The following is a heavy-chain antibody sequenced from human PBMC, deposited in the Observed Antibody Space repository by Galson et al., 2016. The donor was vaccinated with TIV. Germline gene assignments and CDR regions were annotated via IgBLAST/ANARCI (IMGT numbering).Heavy chain of an antibody. CDR3: ARHHDFWSGPGYFYMDV. V-gene: IGHV5-51*01. D-gene: IGHD3-3*01. CDR2: IYPADSET. CDR1: GYSFATFW. Sequence: SGAEVKKPGESLKISCKASGYSFATFWVGWVRQMPGQGLEWMGVIYPADSETRYSPSFQGQVTISADKSISTAFLQWSSLKASDTAIDYCARHHDFWSGPGYFYMDVWGKGTTVSVSS. J-gene: IGHJ6*03.